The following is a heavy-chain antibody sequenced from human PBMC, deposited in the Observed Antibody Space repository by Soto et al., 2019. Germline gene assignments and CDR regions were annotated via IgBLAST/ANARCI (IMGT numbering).Heavy chain of an antibody. CDR1: GGTFSSYA. D-gene: IGHD3-22*01. CDR3: ARESHYYDSRGYYYSSDY. Sequence: QVQLVQSGAEVKKPGSSVKVSCKASGGTFSSYAISWVRQAPGQGLEWMGGIIPIFGTANYAQKFQGRVTITADESTSTAYMELSSLRSEDTAVYYCARESHYYDSRGYYYSSDYWGQGTLVTVSS. J-gene: IGHJ4*02. V-gene: IGHV1-69*12. CDR2: IIPIFGTA.